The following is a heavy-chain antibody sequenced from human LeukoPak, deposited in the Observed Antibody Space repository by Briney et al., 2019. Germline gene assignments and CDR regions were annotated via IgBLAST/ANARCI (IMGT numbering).Heavy chain of an antibody. Sequence: ASETLSLTCTVSGGSISSYFWSWIRQPPGKGLEWIGYIYYGGSTNYNPSLKSRVTISVDTSKNQFSLKLTSVTAADTAVYYCARADPSSFYYESSPLSLGHWGPGTLVTVSS. V-gene: IGHV4-59*01. CDR3: ARADPSSFYYESSPLSLGH. J-gene: IGHJ1*01. D-gene: IGHD3-22*01. CDR2: IYYGGST. CDR1: GGSISSYF.